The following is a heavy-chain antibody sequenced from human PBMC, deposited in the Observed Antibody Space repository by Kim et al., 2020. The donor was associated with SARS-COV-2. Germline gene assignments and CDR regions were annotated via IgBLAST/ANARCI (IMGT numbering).Heavy chain of an antibody. D-gene: IGHD3-10*01. CDR1: GFTFSSYA. J-gene: IGHJ6*02. CDR3: ATGLRGVTSDGMDV. V-gene: IGHV3-30*04. Sequence: GGSLRLSCAASGFTFSSYAMHWVRQAPGKGLEWVAVISYDGSNKYYADSVKGRFTISRDNSKNTLYLQMNSLRAEDTAVYYCATGLRGVTSDGMDVWGQG. CDR2: ISYDGSNK.